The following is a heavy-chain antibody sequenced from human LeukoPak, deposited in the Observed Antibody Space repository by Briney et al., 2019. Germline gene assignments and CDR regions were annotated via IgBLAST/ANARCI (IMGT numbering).Heavy chain of an antibody. CDR1: GNSISSYY. J-gene: IGHJ4*02. Sequence: PSETLSLTCTVSGNSISSYYWSWIRQPPGKGLEWIGYIYYSGSTNYNPSLKSRVTISVDTSKNQFSLKLTSVTAADTAVYYCARYRGTYGYYFDYWGQGKLVIVSS. D-gene: IGHD5-24*01. CDR2: IYYSGST. CDR3: ARYRGTYGYYFDY. V-gene: IGHV4-59*01.